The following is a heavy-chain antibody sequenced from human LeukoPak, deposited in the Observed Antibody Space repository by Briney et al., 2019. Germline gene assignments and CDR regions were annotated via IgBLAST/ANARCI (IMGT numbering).Heavy chain of an antibody. CDR1: GSRFTSYW. V-gene: IGHV5-51*01. D-gene: IGHD3-22*01. Sequence: GASLKISFKGSGSRFTSYWIGWVRPMPGKGLGWMGIIYPGDSDTRYSPSFQGQVTISADKSISTAYLQWSSLKASDTAMYYCARHEGSSGYYSHWGQGTLVTVSS. CDR2: IYPGDSDT. J-gene: IGHJ4*02. CDR3: ARHEGSSGYYSH.